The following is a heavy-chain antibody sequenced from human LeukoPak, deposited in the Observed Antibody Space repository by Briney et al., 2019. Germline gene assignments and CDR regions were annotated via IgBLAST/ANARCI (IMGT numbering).Heavy chain of an antibody. CDR1: GFTFSGFA. D-gene: IGHD1-14*01. CDR3: IKGGSRTRDFDAFDI. Sequence: GGSLRLSCSASGFTFSGFALHWVRQAPGKGLESVSGISTNGGYTYHADSVKGRFTISRDNSKNTLFLQMSSLRAEDTAVYFCIKGGSRTRDFDAFDIWGQGTMVTVSS. CDR2: ISTNGGYT. V-gene: IGHV3-64D*06. J-gene: IGHJ3*02.